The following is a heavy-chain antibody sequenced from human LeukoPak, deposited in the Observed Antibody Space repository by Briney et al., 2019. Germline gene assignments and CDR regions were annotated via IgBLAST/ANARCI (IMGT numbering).Heavy chain of an antibody. D-gene: IGHD2-21*02. CDR3: VISCASDCFLRAPGDC. Sequence: PGGPLRLSCVASGFTFSNYWMQWVRQPPGGGLVWISRIKFDGTTTNYADSVEGRFTISRDNAKNTLYLEMRSLSADDSAVYYCVISCASDCFLRAPGDCWGQRTLVSVSS. V-gene: IGHV3-74*01. CDR1: GFTFSNYW. J-gene: IGHJ4*02. CDR2: IKFDGTTT.